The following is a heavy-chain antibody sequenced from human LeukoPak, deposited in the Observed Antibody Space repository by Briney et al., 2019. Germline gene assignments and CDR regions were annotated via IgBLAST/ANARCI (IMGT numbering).Heavy chain of an antibody. Sequence: GGSLRLSCAASGFTFGSYAMSWVRKAPGKGLEWVSPISGSGGSTYYADSVKGRFTISRDNSKNTLYLQMNSLRAEDTAVYYCANIPAGWLHSRLSVYWGQGTLVTVSS. J-gene: IGHJ4*02. V-gene: IGHV3-23*01. CDR3: ANIPAGWLHSRLSVY. CDR2: ISGSGGST. D-gene: IGHD5-24*01. CDR1: GFTFGSYA.